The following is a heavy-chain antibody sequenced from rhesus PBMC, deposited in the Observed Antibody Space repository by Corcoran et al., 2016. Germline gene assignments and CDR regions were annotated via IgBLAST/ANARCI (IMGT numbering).Heavy chain of an antibody. J-gene: IGHJ4*01. D-gene: IGHD6-31*01. CDR3: TRGAAAGTHLDY. CDR1: GYTFTSYY. Sequence: QVQLVQSGAAIKQPGASVKLSCKASGYTFTSYYMHWVRQAPGQGLEWIGLISPYNGNKGYEQSFQGRVTITTDTATSTGYMELSSLRSEDTAVYYCTRGAAAGTHLDYWGQGVLVTVSS. CDR2: ISPYNGNK. V-gene: IGHV1-1*01.